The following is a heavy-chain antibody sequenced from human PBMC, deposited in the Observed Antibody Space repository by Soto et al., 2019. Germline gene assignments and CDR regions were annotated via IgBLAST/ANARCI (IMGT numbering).Heavy chain of an antibody. Sequence: QVQPVQSGAEVKKPGSSVKVSCKASGGTFRSYSISWVRQAPGRGLEWMGGIIPIFDITNYAQKFQGRVTITADESTSTAYMELSSLGSDDTAVYYCARPDEGGYSSNHHYFYALDVWGQGTTVTV. V-gene: IGHV1-69*01. CDR1: GGTFRSYS. J-gene: IGHJ6*02. CDR2: IIPIFDIT. D-gene: IGHD3-22*01. CDR3: ARPDEGGYSSNHHYFYALDV.